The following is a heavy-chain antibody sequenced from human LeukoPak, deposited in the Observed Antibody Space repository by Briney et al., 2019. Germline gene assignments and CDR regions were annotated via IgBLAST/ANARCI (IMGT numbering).Heavy chain of an antibody. CDR3: AKDLRTGLVVIGFDY. D-gene: IGHD3-22*01. Sequence: GGSLRLSCTASGFTFNGYSMNWVRQAPGKGLEWVSSISTSSSYIYYADSVKGRFTISRNNPKNSLYLQMNSLRAEDTAVYYCAKDLRTGLVVIGFDYWGQGTLVTVSS. J-gene: IGHJ4*02. V-gene: IGHV3-21*04. CDR2: ISTSSSYI. CDR1: GFTFNGYS.